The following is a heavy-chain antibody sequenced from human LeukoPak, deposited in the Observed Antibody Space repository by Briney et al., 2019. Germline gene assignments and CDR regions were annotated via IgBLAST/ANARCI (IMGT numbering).Heavy chain of an antibody. CDR2: ISSSSYI. CDR3: ARDNYDSSGYFY. CDR1: GFTFSSYS. J-gene: IGHJ4*02. D-gene: IGHD3-22*01. Sequence: PGGSLRLSCAASGFTFSSYSMNWVRQAPGKGLEWVSSISSSSYIYYADSVKGRFTISRDNAKNSLYLQMNSLRAEDTAVYYCARDNYDSSGYFYWGQGTLVTVSS. V-gene: IGHV3-21*01.